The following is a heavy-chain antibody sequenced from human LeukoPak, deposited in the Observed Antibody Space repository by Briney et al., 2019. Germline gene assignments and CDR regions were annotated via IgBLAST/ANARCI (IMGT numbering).Heavy chain of an antibody. J-gene: IGHJ5*02. CDR1: GYSISSGYY. Sequence: SETLSLTCTVSGYSISSGYYWGWIRQPPGKGLEWIGSIYHSGSTYYNPSLKSRVTISVDTSKNQFSLKLSSVTAADTAVYYCAREGSWYSSSAGPNWFDPWGQGTLVTVSS. CDR2: IYHSGST. CDR3: AREGSWYSSSAGPNWFDP. D-gene: IGHD6-13*01. V-gene: IGHV4-38-2*02.